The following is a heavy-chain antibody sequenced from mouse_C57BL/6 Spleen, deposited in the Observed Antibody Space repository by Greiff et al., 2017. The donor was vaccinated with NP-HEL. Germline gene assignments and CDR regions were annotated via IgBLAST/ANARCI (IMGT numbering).Heavy chain of an antibody. CDR1: GYSITSGYY. V-gene: IGHV3-6*01. D-gene: IGHD2-4*01. Sequence: EVQVVESGPGLVKPSQSLSLTCSVTGYSITSGYYWNWIRQFPGNKLEWMGYISYDGSNNYNPSLKNRISITRDTSKNQFFLKLNSVTTEDTATYYCASRDDYPFAYWGQGTLVTVSA. J-gene: IGHJ3*01. CDR3: ASRDDYPFAY. CDR2: ISYDGSN.